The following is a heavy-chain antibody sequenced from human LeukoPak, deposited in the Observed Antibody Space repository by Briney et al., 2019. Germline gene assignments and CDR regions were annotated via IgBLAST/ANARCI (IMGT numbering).Heavy chain of an antibody. J-gene: IGHJ1*01. CDR2: INSDGSST. V-gene: IGHV3-74*01. D-gene: IGHD3-3*01. CDR3: AKASIFGDTKYFQH. CDR1: GFTFSSYW. Sequence: GGSLRLSCAASGFTFSSYWTHWVRQAPGKGLVWVSRINSDGSSTSYADSVKGRFTISRDNAKNTLYLQMNSLRAEDTAVYYCAKASIFGDTKYFQHWGQGTLVTVSS.